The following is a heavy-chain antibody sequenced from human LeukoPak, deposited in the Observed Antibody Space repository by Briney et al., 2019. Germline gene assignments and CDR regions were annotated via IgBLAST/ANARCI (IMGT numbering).Heavy chain of an antibody. V-gene: IGHV3-74*01. CDR2: INTDGTTT. Sequence: GGSLRLSCGASGFTFSNYGMHWVRQAPGEGLVWVSRINTDGTTTTYADSVKGRFTISRDNAENTLYLQMNSLRVEDTAVYFCARNTPARYMDVWGKGTAVTVSS. J-gene: IGHJ6*03. CDR1: GFTFSNYG. CDR3: ARNTPARYMDV. D-gene: IGHD2-2*02.